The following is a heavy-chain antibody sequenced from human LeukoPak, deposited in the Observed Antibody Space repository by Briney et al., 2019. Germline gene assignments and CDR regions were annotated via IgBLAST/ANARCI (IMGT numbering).Heavy chain of an antibody. J-gene: IGHJ6*03. V-gene: IGHV3-7*01. CDR3: ARESITIFGVVIIPHYYMDV. Sequence: PGGTLRLSCAASGFTFSSYWMSWVRQAPGKGLEWVANIKQDGSEKYYVDSVKGRFTISRDNAKNSLYLQMNSLRAEDTAVYYCARESITIFGVVIIPHYYMDVWGKGTTVTVSS. CDR1: GFTFSSYW. CDR2: IKQDGSEK. D-gene: IGHD3-3*01.